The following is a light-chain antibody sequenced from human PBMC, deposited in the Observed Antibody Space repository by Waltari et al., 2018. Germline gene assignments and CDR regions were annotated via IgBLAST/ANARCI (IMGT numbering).Light chain of an antibody. J-gene: IGLJ2*01. CDR1: GSDVGGYNS. CDR2: GVT. Sequence: QSALTQPPSASGSPGQSVTISSTATGSDVGGYNSVSWYQQHPGKAPRLILYGVTLRPSGVPDRFSASKSGNTAYLTVSGLQAEDEADYYCSSYAGGNILVVFGGGTRLTVL. CDR3: SSYAGGNILVV. V-gene: IGLV2-8*01.